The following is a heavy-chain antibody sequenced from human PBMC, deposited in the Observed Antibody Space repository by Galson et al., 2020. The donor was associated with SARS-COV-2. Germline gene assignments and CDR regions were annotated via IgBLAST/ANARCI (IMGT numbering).Heavy chain of an antibody. CDR2: VSGSGGTT. J-gene: IGHJ5*01. Sequence: GGSLRLSCAASGFTFSNYAMSWVRQAPGKGLEWVSAVSGSGGTTYYADSVKGRFTISRGNSENTLYLQMNSLRADDTAVYYCAKDYSSGWFDYWGQGTLVTVSS. D-gene: IGHD6-19*01. CDR1: GFTFSNYA. CDR3: AKDYSSGWFDY. V-gene: IGHV3-23*01.